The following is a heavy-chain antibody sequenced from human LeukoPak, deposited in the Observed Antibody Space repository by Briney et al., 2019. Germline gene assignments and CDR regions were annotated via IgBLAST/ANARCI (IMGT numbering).Heavy chain of an antibody. D-gene: IGHD3-22*01. V-gene: IGHV3-23*01. Sequence: HTGGSLRLSCAASGFTFSSYAMSWVRQAPGKGLEWVSVISGSGGSTYYADSVKGRLTISRDNSKNTLYLQMNSLRAEDTAIYYSAKYSSGYAYVSSEDYFDYFGQGNLVTGSS. J-gene: IGHJ4*01. CDR3: AKYSSGYAYVSSEDYFDY. CDR1: GFTFSSYA. CDR2: ISGSGGST.